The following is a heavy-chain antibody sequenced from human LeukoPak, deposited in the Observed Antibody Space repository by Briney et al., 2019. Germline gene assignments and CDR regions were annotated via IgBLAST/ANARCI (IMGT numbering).Heavy chain of an antibody. Sequence: PGGSLRLSCAASGFTFSSYWMHWVRQAPGKGLVWVSHINSDGSSTSYADSVKGRFTISRDNAKNTLYLQMNSLRAEDTAVYYCARGEGIQLSNWFDPWGQGTLVTVSS. CDR3: ARGEGIQLSNWFDP. D-gene: IGHD5-18*01. J-gene: IGHJ5*02. V-gene: IGHV3-74*01. CDR2: INSDGSST. CDR1: GFTFSSYW.